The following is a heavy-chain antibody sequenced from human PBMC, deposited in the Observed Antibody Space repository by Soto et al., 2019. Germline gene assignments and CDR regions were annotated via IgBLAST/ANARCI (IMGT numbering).Heavy chain of an antibody. V-gene: IGHV4-59*01. Sequence: ETLSLTCTVSGGSISSYYWSWIRQPPGKGLEWIGYFYYSGSTNYNPSLKSRVTISVDTSKNQFSLKLSSVTAADTAVYYCAREDYYYDSRGYYPQVGDFDYWGQGTLVTVSS. D-gene: IGHD3-22*01. J-gene: IGHJ4*02. CDR2: FYYSGST. CDR1: GGSISSYY. CDR3: AREDYYYDSRGYYPQVGDFDY.